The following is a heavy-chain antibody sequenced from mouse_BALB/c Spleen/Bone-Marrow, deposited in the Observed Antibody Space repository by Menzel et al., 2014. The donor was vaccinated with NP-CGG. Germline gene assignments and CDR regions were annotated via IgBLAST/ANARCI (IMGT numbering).Heavy chain of an antibody. CDR2: ISSGGSYT. D-gene: IGHD2-4*01. CDR3: ARHGITRLLDY. V-gene: IGHV5-9-3*01. CDR1: GFTFSSYA. J-gene: IGHJ2*01. Sequence: EVKLQESGGGLVKPGGSLKLSCAASGFTFSSYAMSWVRQTPEKRLEWVATISSGGSYTYYPDSVKGRFTISRDNAKNTLYLQMSSLRSEDTAMYCCARHGITRLLDYWGQGTTLTVSS.